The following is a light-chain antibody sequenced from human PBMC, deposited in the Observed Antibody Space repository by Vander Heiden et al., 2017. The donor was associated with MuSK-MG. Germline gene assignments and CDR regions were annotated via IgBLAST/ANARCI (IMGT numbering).Light chain of an antibody. Sequence: EIVMTQSPATLSVSPGERGSLSCRASQSVSSKLAWYQQKPGQAPRLLIYGASTRATGIPARFSGSGYGTEFTLTISSLQSEDFAVYYCQQYSSWPPYTFGQGTKLEIK. V-gene: IGKV3-15*01. J-gene: IGKJ2*01. CDR3: QQYSSWPPYT. CDR1: QSVSSK. CDR2: GAS.